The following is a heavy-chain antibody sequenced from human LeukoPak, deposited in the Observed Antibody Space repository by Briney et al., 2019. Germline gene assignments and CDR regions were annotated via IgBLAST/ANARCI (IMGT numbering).Heavy chain of an antibody. V-gene: IGHV1-2*02. CDR3: ARDGDLGFWSGSCWFDP. Sequence: GASVKVSCKASGYTFTGYYMHWVRQAPGQGLEWMGWINPNSGGTNYAQKFQGRVTMTTDTSTSTAYMELRSLRSDDTAVYYCARDGDLGFWSGSCWFDPWGQGTLVTVSS. J-gene: IGHJ5*02. CDR2: INPNSGGT. CDR1: GYTFTGYY. D-gene: IGHD3-3*01.